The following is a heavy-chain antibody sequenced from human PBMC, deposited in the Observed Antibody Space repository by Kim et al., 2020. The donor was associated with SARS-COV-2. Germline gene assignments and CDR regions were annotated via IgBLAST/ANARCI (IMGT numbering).Heavy chain of an antibody. CDR3: ARVYYDFWSGYHYYYYYYMDV. Sequence: RFTISRDNSKNTLYLQMNSLRAEDTAVYYCARVYYDFWSGYHYYYYYYMDVWGKGTTVTVSS. J-gene: IGHJ6*03. V-gene: IGHV3-66*01. D-gene: IGHD3-3*01.